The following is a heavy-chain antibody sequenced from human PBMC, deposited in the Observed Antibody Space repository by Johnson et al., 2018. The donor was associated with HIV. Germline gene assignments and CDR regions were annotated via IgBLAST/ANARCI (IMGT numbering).Heavy chain of an antibody. D-gene: IGHD3-10*01. CDR1: GFTFDDSG. CDR3: ARAAAPYYYGSGSYYFDTFDI. Sequence: VQLVESGGGVVRPGGSLRLSCAASGFTFDDSGMSWVRQVPGPGLEWVSGINWNGGSPGYAASVQGRFTISRDHAKNSLYLQMNSLRAEDTALYYCARAAAPYYYGSGSYYFDTFDIWGQGTMVTVSS. CDR2: INWNGGSP. J-gene: IGHJ3*02. V-gene: IGHV3-20*04.